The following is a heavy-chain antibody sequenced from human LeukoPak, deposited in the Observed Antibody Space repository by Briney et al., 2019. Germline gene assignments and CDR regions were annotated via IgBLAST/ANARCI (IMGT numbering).Heavy chain of an antibody. V-gene: IGHV3-23*01. D-gene: IGHD6-19*01. CDR1: GFTFSSYA. Sequence: GGSLRLSCAASGFTFSSYAMSWVRQAPGKGLEWVSAISGSGGSTYYADSVKGRFTISRDNPKNTLYLQMNSLRAEDTAVYYCAKQTGSSGWSVDDYWGQGTLVTVSS. J-gene: IGHJ4*02. CDR2: ISGSGGST. CDR3: AKQTGSSGWSVDDY.